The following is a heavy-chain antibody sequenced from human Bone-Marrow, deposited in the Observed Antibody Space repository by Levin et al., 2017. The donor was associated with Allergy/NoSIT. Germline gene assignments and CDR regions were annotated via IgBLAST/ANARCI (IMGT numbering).Heavy chain of an antibody. CDR1: GYSFTSYW. V-gene: IGHV5-51*01. D-gene: IGHD5-24*01. J-gene: IGHJ6*03. CDR3: ARFDGPHHPYDYYMDV. CDR2: IYPGDSDT. Sequence: GGSLRLSCKGSGYSFTSYWIGWVRQMPGKGLEWMGIIYPGDSDTRYSPSFQGQVTISADKSISTAYLQWSSLKASDTAMYYCARFDGPHHPYDYYMDVWGKGTTVTVSS.